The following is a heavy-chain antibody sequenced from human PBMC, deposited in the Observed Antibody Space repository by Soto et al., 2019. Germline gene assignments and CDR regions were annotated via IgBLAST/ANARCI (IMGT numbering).Heavy chain of an antibody. D-gene: IGHD6-13*01. Sequence: GGPLRLSCAASGFTFSSYSMNWVRQAPGKGLEWVSSISSSSSYIYYADSVKGRFTISRDNAKNSLYLQMNSLRAEDTAVYYCARDQLSSSWDYYYYYGMDVWGQGTTVTVSS. V-gene: IGHV3-21*01. CDR2: ISSSSSYI. CDR1: GFTFSSYS. CDR3: ARDQLSSSWDYYYYYGMDV. J-gene: IGHJ6*02.